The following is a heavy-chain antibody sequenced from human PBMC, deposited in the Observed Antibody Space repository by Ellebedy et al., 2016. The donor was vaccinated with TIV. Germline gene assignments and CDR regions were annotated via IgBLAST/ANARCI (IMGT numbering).Heavy chain of an antibody. V-gene: IGHV4-59*01. Sequence: MPSETLSLTCTVSGGSISGYYWSRIRQPPNKGLEWIGHIFHTGGTSYNSSVQSRISITLDKSKNQFSLTLNSVTAADTAVYHCARFLKSGQTGFAFDIWGHGTTVTVSS. CDR2: IFHTGGT. CDR1: GGSISGYY. D-gene: IGHD3-3*01. J-gene: IGHJ3*02. CDR3: ARFLKSGQTGFAFDI.